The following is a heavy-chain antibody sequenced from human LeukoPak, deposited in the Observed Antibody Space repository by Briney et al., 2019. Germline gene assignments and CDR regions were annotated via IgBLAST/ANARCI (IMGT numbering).Heavy chain of an antibody. J-gene: IGHJ4*02. Sequence: PGGSLRLSCAASGFTFSSYSMNWVRQAPGKGLEWVSSISSSSSYIYYADSVKGRFTISRDNAKNSLYLQMNSLRAEDTAVYYCARDWAGSSCHDYWGQGTPVTVSS. CDR1: GFTFSSYS. CDR2: ISSSSSYI. V-gene: IGHV3-21*01. D-gene: IGHD6-13*01. CDR3: ARDWAGSSCHDY.